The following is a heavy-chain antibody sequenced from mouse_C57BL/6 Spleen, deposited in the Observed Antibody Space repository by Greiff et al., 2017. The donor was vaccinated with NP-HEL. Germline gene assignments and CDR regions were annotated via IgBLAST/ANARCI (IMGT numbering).Heavy chain of an antibody. J-gene: IGHJ2*01. V-gene: IGHV1-81*01. D-gene: IGHD1-1*01. CDR1: GYTFTSYG. CDR3: ARSNYYGSSYDY. CDR2: IYPRSGNT. Sequence: VQLQQSGAELARPGASVKLSCKASGYTFTSYGISWVKQRTGQGLEWIGEIYPRSGNTYYNEKFKGKATLTADKSSSTAYMELRSLTSEDSAFYFCARSNYYGSSYDYWGQGTTLTVSS.